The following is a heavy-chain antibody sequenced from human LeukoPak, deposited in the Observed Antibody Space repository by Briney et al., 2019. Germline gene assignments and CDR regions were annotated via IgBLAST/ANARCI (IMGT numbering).Heavy chain of an antibody. D-gene: IGHD3-22*01. Sequence: LETLSLTPSIPCGSLFTYYWSSVRQPPPKGLEWIRRIHTGGSTTYSPSLQRRVTMSLDTSKNQFSLKLASVTAADTAVYYCARIFDRDVWGQGTLVTVSS. CDR3: ARIFDRDV. CDR2: IHTGGST. J-gene: IGHJ3*01. V-gene: IGHV4-4*07. CDR1: CGSLFTYY.